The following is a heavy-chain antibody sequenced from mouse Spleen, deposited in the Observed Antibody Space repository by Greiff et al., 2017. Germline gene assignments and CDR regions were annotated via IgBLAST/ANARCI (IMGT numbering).Heavy chain of an antibody. CDR3: ARYGYSAWFAY. V-gene: IGHV1-4*01. CDR2: INPSSGYT. CDR1: GYNFTSYT. D-gene: IGHD2-2*01. Sequence: QVQLQQSGAELARPGASVKMSCKASGYNFTSYTMHWVKQRPGQGLEWIGYINPSSGYTKYNQKFKDKATLTADKSSSTAYMQLSSLTSEDSAVYYCARYGYSAWFAYWGQGTLVTVSA. J-gene: IGHJ3*01.